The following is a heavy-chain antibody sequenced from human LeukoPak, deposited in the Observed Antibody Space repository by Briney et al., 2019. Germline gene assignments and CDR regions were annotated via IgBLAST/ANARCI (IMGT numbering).Heavy chain of an antibody. D-gene: IGHD3-22*01. CDR1: GGSFSGYY. CDR2: INHSGST. Sequence: SETLSLTCAVYGGSFSGYYWNWIRQPPGKGLEWIGEINHSGSTNYNPSLKSRVTISVDTSKNQFSLKLSFVTAADTAVYYCASNPGYDSSGYYYVYWGQGTLVTVSS. V-gene: IGHV4-34*01. CDR3: ASNPGYDSSGYYYVY. J-gene: IGHJ4*02.